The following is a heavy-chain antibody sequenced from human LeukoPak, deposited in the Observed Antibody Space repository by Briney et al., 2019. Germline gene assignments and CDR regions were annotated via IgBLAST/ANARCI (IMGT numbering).Heavy chain of an antibody. D-gene: IGHD5-24*01. J-gene: IGHJ4*02. Sequence: SETLSLTCTVSGGSISSGVYYWSWIRRHPGKGLEWIGYIYYSGSTYYNPSLKSRVTISVDTSKSQFSLKLSSVTAADAAVYYCARRRVDGYNYAFDYWGQGTLVTVSS. CDR3: ARRRVDGYNYAFDY. CDR1: GGSISSGVYY. CDR2: IYYSGST. V-gene: IGHV4-31*03.